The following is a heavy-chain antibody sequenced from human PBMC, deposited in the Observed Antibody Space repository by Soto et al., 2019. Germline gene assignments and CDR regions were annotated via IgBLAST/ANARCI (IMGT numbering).Heavy chain of an antibody. Sequence: SVKVSCKASGGTFSSYAISWVRQAPGQGLEWMGGIIPIFGTANYAQKFQGRVTITADESTSTAYMELSSLRSEDTAVYYCASSDAYGSGSYSGKVWGQGTLVTVSS. D-gene: IGHD3-10*01. CDR1: GGTFSSYA. CDR3: ASSDAYGSGSYSGKV. V-gene: IGHV1-69*13. J-gene: IGHJ4*02. CDR2: IIPIFGTA.